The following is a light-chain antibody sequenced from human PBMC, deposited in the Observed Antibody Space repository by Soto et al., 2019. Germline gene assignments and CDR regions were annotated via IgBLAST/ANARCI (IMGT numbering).Light chain of an antibody. J-gene: IGKJ1*01. Sequence: AIKMTQSPSSLSVSVGDRVTLSCRASQGIGNALGWYQQKPGKPPKVLIDGASHLQRWGPPMFSGSGSVTYFTLASSSLQPEDSATYYCLQDNNDPWTFGQGTKVDIK. V-gene: IGKV1-6*02. CDR2: GAS. CDR3: LQDNNDPWT. CDR1: QGIGNA.